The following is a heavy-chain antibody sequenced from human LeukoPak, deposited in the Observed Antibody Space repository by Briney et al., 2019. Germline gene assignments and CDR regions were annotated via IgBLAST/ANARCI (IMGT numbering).Heavy chain of an antibody. CDR3: ASDWGLSQLEYCSNTNCYMGAFDI. V-gene: IGHV1-2*02. D-gene: IGHD2-2*02. J-gene: IGHJ3*02. CDR2: INPNSGGT. CDR1: GYTFTVYY. Sequence: GASVKVSCKASGYTFTVYYIHWVRQAPGQGLEWMGWINPNSGGTNYAQKFQGRVTMTRDTSISTAYMELSRLRSDDTAVYYCASDWGLSQLEYCSNTNCYMGAFDIWGQGTMVTVSS.